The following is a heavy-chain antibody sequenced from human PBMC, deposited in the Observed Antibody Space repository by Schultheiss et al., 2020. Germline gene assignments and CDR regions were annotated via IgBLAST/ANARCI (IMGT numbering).Heavy chain of an antibody. CDR2: IYYSGST. Sequence: SETLSLTCTVSGGSISSGDYYWSWIRQPPGKGLEWIGYIYYSGSTYYNPSLKSRVTISVDTSKNQFSLKLSSVTAADTAVYYCARQGGLRFLEWLLPGGMDVWGQGTTVTVSS. CDR3: ARQGGLRFLEWLLPGGMDV. V-gene: IGHV4-30-4*01. CDR1: GGSISSGDYY. J-gene: IGHJ6*02. D-gene: IGHD3-3*01.